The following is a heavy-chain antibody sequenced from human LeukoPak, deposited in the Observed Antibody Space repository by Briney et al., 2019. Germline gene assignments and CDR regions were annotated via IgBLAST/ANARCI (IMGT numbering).Heavy chain of an antibody. Sequence: SETLSLTCTVSGGSISSYYWIWIRQPPGMGLEWIGSIYYSGGTNYNPSLKSRVTISLDTSKNHFSLKLNSVTAADTAVYYCARGGKASLAFDIWGQGTMVTLSS. J-gene: IGHJ3*02. CDR2: IYYSGGT. CDR1: GGSISSYY. V-gene: IGHV4-59*08. D-gene: IGHD3-16*01. CDR3: ARGGKASLAFDI.